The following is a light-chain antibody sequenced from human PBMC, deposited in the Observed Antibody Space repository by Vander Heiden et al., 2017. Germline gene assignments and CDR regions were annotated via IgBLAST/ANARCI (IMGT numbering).Light chain of an antibody. CDR3: QQYDNLPLT. CDR1: QDISNY. CDR2: DAS. V-gene: IGKV1-33*01. J-gene: IGKJ4*01. Sequence: DIQMTQSPSSLSASVGDRVTITCQASQDISNYLNWYQQKPGKAPKLLIYDASNLETGVPSRFSGSGSGTDFTCTISSLQPEDIATYYCQQYDNLPLTFGGGTKVXIK.